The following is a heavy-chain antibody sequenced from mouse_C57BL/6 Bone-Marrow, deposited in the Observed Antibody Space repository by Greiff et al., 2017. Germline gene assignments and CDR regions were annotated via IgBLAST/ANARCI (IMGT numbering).Heavy chain of an antibody. V-gene: IGHV1-54*01. CDR2: INPGSGGT. D-gene: IGHD2-3*01. J-gene: IGHJ3*01. CDR3: ARSSGWSGFAY. CDR1: GYAFTNYL. Sequence: VQRVESGAELVRPGTSVKVSCKASGYAFTNYLIEWVKQRPGQGLEWIGVINPGSGGTNYNEKFKGKATLTADKSSSTAYMQLSSLTSEDSAVYFCARSSGWSGFAYWGQGTLVTVSA.